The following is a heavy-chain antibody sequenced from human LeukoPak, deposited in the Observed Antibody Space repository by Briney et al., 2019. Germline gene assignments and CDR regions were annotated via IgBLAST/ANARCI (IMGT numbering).Heavy chain of an antibody. Sequence: KPGGSLRLSCAASGFTFSSYSMNWVRQAPGKGLEWVSSISSSSSYIYYADSVKGRFTISRDNARNSLYLQMNSLRAEDTALYYCAKGNSYDSSGLPFDYWGQGTLVTVSS. CDR3: AKGNSYDSSGLPFDY. D-gene: IGHD3-22*01. V-gene: IGHV3-21*04. J-gene: IGHJ4*02. CDR1: GFTFSSYS. CDR2: ISSSSSYI.